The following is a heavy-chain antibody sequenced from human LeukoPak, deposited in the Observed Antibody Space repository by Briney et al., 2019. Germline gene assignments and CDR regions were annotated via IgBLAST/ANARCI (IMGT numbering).Heavy chain of an antibody. D-gene: IGHD1-14*01. CDR2: INPSGDST. CDR1: GYTFTSYY. CDR3: ARNAPGPNAFDI. V-gene: IGHV1-46*01. J-gene: IGHJ3*02. Sequence: ASVKVSCKASGYTFTSYYMHWVRQAPGQGLEWMGIINPSGDSTSYAQKFQGRVTMTRDTSTSTVYMELSSLRSEDTAVYYCARNAPGPNAFDIWGQGTMVTVSS.